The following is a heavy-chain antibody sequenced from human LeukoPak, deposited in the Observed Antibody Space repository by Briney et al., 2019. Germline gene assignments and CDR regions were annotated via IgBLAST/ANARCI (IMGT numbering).Heavy chain of an antibody. CDR2: ITNSGTT. D-gene: IGHD3-22*01. CDR1: GESISSHY. CDR3: ARAGYYYDSSGYYYLDY. Sequence: SETLSLTCNVSGESISSHYWSWTRQSPGKGLEWIGYITNSGTTKFNPSLKSRVTISRDTSKNQISLRLSSVTAADTAVYYCARAGYYYDSSGYYYLDYWGQGTLVTVSS. J-gene: IGHJ4*02. V-gene: IGHV4-59*11.